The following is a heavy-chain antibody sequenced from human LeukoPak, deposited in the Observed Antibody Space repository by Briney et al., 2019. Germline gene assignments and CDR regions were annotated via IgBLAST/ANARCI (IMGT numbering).Heavy chain of an antibody. CDR1: GGSISSSSYY. Sequence: SETLSLTCTVSGGSISSSSYYWGWIRQPPGKGLEWIGSIYYSGSTYYNPSLKSRVTISVDTSKNQFSLKLSSVTAADTAVYYCARSYGSGNYVDYWGRGTLVTVSS. J-gene: IGHJ4*02. V-gene: IGHV4-39*01. D-gene: IGHD3-10*01. CDR2: IYYSGST. CDR3: ARSYGSGNYVDY.